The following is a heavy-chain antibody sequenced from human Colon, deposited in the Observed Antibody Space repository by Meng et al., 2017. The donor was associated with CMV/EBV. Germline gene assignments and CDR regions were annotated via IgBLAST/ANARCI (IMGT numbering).Heavy chain of an antibody. J-gene: IGHJ4*02. D-gene: IGHD6-19*01. CDR2: ISSSSSRE. Sequence: LSLTCAASGFTFNTYSMVWVRQAPGEGLEWVSSISSSSSREYYADSVKGQFIISRDNAKGSLYLQMNSLRAEDTSVYYCARDPRGGLADYWGQGTLVTVSS. V-gene: IGHV3-21*01. CDR3: ARDPRGGLADY. CDR1: GFTFNTYS.